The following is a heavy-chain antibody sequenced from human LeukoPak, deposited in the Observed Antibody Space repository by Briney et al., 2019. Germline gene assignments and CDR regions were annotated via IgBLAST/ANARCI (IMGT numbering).Heavy chain of an antibody. V-gene: IGHV1-69*13. Sequence: SVKVSCKASGGTFSSYAISWVRQAPGQGLEWMGGIIPIFGTANYAQKFQGRVTITADESTSTAYMELSSLRSEDTAVYYCARGTTTVTTLWDYYFDYWGQGTLVTVSS. CDR1: GGTFSSYA. J-gene: IGHJ4*02. CDR2: IIPIFGTA. D-gene: IGHD4-17*01. CDR3: ARGTTTVTTLWDYYFDY.